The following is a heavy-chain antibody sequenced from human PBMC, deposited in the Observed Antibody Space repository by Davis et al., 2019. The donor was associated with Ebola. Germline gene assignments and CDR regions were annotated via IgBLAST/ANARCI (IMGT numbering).Heavy chain of an antibody. D-gene: IGHD6-19*01. Sequence: GESLKISCAASGFTFNKYSMHCVRQRPGKGLEWISVIRGNGGAPDYVDSVKGRFIISRDNRNNLLYLQMNSLRREDTAFYFCVKEHSSGWPNFDSWGQGTLVTVSS. CDR1: GFTFNKYS. CDR2: IRGNGGAP. V-gene: IGHV3-43*01. J-gene: IGHJ4*02. CDR3: VKEHSSGWPNFDS.